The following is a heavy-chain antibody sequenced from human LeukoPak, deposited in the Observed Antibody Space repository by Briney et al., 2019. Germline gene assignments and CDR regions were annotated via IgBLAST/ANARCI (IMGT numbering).Heavy chain of an antibody. CDR1: GGTFSSYA. Sequence: SVKVSCKASGGTFSSYAISWVRQAPGQGLEWMGGIIPIFGTANYAQKFQGRVTITADESTSTAYMELSSLRSEDTAVYYCARDVGPSYYDSSGYFDYWGQGTLVTVSS. D-gene: IGHD3-22*01. J-gene: IGHJ4*02. CDR3: ARDVGPSYYDSSGYFDY. V-gene: IGHV1-69*13. CDR2: IIPIFGTA.